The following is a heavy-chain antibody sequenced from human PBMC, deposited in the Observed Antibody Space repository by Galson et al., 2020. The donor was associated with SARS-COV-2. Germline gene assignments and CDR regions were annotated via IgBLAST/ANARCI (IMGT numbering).Heavy chain of an antibody. CDR2: IYNSGNT. D-gene: IGHD6-19*01. J-gene: IGHJ4*02. V-gene: IGHV4-59*11. CDR3: SRAAVAGPFDY. CDR1: GGSISSHY. Sequence: SENLSLTCTVSGGSISSHYWSWIRQSPGKGLEWIGCIYNSGNTDYNPSLKSRVTISIDTSKNQFSLKVSSVTAADTAVYYCSRAAVAGPFDYWGQGTLVTVSS.